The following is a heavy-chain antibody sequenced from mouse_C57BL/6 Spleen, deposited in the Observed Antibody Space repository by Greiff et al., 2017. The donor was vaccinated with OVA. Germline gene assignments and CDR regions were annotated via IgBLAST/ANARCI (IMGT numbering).Heavy chain of an antibody. Sequence: QVQLQQPGAELVKPGASVKLSCKASGYTFTSYWMQWVKQRPGPGLEWIGEIDPSDSYTNYNQKFKGKATLTVDTSSSTAYMQLSSLTSEDSAVYYCARSDYYGSSPAMDYWGQGTSVTVSS. CDR2: IDPSDSYT. V-gene: IGHV1-50*01. D-gene: IGHD1-1*01. J-gene: IGHJ4*01. CDR3: ARSDYYGSSPAMDY. CDR1: GYTFTSYW.